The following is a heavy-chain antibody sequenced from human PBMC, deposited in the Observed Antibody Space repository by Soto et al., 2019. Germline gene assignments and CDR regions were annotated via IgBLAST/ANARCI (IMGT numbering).Heavy chain of an antibody. Sequence: QVQLQESGPGLVKPSQTLSLTCTVSGGSNIRDGYYWSWIRQQPGKGLEWIAYISYCGSSYSNPSLKSRVTISADTSKNQFSLRLTSVTAADTAVYFCARATPAGSADFWGQGTLVTVSS. J-gene: IGHJ4*02. CDR3: ARATPAGSADF. D-gene: IGHD2-2*01. CDR2: ISYCGSS. V-gene: IGHV4-31*03. CDR1: GGSNIRDGYY.